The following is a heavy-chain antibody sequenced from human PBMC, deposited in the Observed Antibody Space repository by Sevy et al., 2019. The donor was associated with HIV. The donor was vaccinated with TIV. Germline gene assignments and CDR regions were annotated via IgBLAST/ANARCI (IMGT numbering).Heavy chain of an antibody. CDR2: FDPEDGER. CDR3: SATREYYSDSYGYFDY. D-gene: IGHD3-22*01. CDR1: GHTLTDLS. V-gene: IGHV1-24*01. Sequence: ASVKVSCKASGHTLTDLSMHWVRQAPGKGFELIGRFDPEDGERIYAQKFQGRVTMTEDTSTDTAYMELSSLRSEDTAVYYCSATREYYSDSYGYFDYWGQGTLVTVSS. J-gene: IGHJ4*02.